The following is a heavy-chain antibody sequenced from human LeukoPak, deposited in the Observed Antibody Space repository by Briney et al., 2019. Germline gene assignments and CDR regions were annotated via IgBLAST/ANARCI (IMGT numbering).Heavy chain of an antibody. V-gene: IGHV4-4*02. CDR1: GGSISSSNW. Sequence: SETLSLTCAVSGGSISSSNWWSWVRQPPGKGLEWIGEIYHSGSTNYKPSLKSRVTLSVDKSKNQFSLKLSSVTAADTDVYYCARGGLDWNSSGDAFDIWGQGTMVTVSS. J-gene: IGHJ3*02. CDR2: IYHSGST. D-gene: IGHD3-22*01. CDR3: ARGGLDWNSSGDAFDI.